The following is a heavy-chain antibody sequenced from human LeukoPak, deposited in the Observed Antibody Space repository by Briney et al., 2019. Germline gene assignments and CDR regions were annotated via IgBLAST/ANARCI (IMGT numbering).Heavy chain of an antibody. V-gene: IGHV7-4-1*02. CDR2: INTNTGNP. D-gene: IGHD3-22*01. J-gene: IGHJ4*02. CDR3: ARVGYYESSGYYEY. CDR1: GYTFTSYA. Sequence: GASVKVSCTASGYTFTSYAMNWVRQAPGQGLEWMGWINTNTGNPTYAQGFTGRFVFSLDTSVSTAYLQISSLKADDTAVYCCARVGYYESSGYYEYWGQGTLVTVSS.